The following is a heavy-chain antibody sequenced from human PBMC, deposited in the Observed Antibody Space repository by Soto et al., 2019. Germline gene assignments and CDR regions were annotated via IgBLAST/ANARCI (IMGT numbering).Heavy chain of an antibody. CDR1: GGTFSSYA. V-gene: IGHV1-69*06. Sequence: QVQLVQSGAEVKKPGSSVKVSCKASGGTFSSYAISWVRQAPGQGLEWMGGIIPIFGTANYAQKFQGRVTITADKSTSTAYMELSSLRSEDTAVYYCASTFQTWYSSGWYVIGYFDYWGQGTLVTVSS. CDR3: ASTFQTWYSSGWYVIGYFDY. D-gene: IGHD6-19*01. J-gene: IGHJ4*02. CDR2: IIPIFGTA.